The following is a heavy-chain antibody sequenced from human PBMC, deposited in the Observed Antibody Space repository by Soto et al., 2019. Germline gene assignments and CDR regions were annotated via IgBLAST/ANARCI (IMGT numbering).Heavy chain of an antibody. J-gene: IGHJ4*02. CDR1: GFTFKNYG. CDR2: ISSTSNAI. D-gene: IGHD2-15*01. Sequence: GGTLILSCSASGFTFKNYGMNWVRQAPGKGLEWVAYISSTSNAIHYTDSVRGRFTISRDNAKNSLYLRMNSLRDEDTAVYYCARDEMSGGNIVFWGQGSQVTVS. V-gene: IGHV3-48*02. CDR3: ARDEMSGGNIVF.